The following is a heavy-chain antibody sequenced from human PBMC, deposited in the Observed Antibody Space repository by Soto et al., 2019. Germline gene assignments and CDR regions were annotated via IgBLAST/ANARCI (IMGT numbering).Heavy chain of an antibody. V-gene: IGHV3-23*01. J-gene: IGHJ5*02. CDR1: GFTFSSYA. D-gene: IGHD6-13*01. Sequence: GGSLRLSCAASGFTFSSYAMSWVRQAPGKGLEWVSAISGSGGSTYYADSVKGRFTISRDNSKNTLYLQMNSLRAEDTAVYYCAKDHIAVAGPPHWFDPWGQGTLVTVSS. CDR2: ISGSGGST. CDR3: AKDHIAVAGPPHWFDP.